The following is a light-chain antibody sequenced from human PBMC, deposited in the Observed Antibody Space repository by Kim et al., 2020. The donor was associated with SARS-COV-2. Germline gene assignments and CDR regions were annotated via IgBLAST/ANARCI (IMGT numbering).Light chain of an antibody. J-gene: IGLJ2*01. CDR1: KLGDKY. CDR3: QAWDSRTGI. Sequence: SYELTQPPSVSVSPGQTATITCSGDKLGDKYACWYQQRPGQYPVLDIYEGTERPSGIPERFSGSKSGTTATLTISGTQAMDEADYYCQAWDSRTGIFGGGTQLTVL. CDR2: EGT. V-gene: IGLV3-1*01.